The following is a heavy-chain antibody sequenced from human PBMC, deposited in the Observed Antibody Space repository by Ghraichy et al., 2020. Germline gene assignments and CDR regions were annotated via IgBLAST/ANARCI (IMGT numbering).Heavy chain of an antibody. Sequence: GESLNISCAASGFTVSSNYMSWVRQAPGKGLEWVSVIYSGGSTYYADSVKGRFTISRHNSKNTLYLQMNSLRAEDTAVYYCARDTRYFDWLLDDAFDIWGQGTMVTVS. CDR3: ARDTRYFDWLLDDAFDI. V-gene: IGHV3-53*04. CDR2: IYSGGST. D-gene: IGHD3-9*01. CDR1: GFTVSSNY. J-gene: IGHJ3*02.